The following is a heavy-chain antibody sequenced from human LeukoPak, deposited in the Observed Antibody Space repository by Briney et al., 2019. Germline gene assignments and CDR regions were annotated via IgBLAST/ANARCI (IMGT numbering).Heavy chain of an antibody. V-gene: IGHV3-74*01. CDR1: GFTLSSDW. Sequence: GGSLRLSCAGSGFTLSSDWVHWVRQVPGKGLVWAARISRESDGSGTNYADSVKGRFSISRDRATNTVHLQMNSLRAEDTAAYYCAKDTVASSFDHWGQGTLVTVSS. D-gene: IGHD5-12*01. J-gene: IGHJ4*02. CDR3: AKDTVASSFDH. CDR2: ISRESDGSGT.